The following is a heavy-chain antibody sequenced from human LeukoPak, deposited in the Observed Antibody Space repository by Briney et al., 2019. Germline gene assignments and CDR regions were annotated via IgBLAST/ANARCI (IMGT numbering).Heavy chain of an antibody. CDR2: IIPIFGTA. CDR3: ARAYCSGGSCLNWFDP. V-gene: IGHV1-69*13. CDR1: GFTFTSYY. Sequence: SVKVSCKASGFTFTSYYMHWVRQAPGQGLEWMGGIIPIFGTANYAQKFQGRVTITADESTSTAYMELSSLRSEDTAVYYCARAYCSGGSCLNWFDPWGQGTLVTVSS. J-gene: IGHJ5*02. D-gene: IGHD2-15*01.